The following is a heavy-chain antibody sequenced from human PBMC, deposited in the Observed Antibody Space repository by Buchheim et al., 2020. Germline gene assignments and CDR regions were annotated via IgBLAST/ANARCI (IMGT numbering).Heavy chain of an antibody. D-gene: IGHD3-3*01. V-gene: IGHV3-30-3*01. Sequence: QVQLVESGGGVVQPGRSLRLSCAASGFTFSSYAMHWVRQAPGKGLEWVAVISYDGSNKYYADSVKGRFTISRDNSKNTLYLQMNSLRAEDTAVYYCAKDVTIFGVVIIGYFDYWGQGTL. CDR3: AKDVTIFGVVIIGYFDY. J-gene: IGHJ4*02. CDR2: ISYDGSNK. CDR1: GFTFSSYA.